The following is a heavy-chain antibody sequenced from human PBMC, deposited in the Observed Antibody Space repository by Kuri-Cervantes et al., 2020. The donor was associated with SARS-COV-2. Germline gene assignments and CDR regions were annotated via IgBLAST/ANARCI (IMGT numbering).Heavy chain of an antibody. J-gene: IGHJ5*02. Sequence: GGSLRLSCAASGFTFSSYSMNWVRQAPGKGLEWVSPISSSSSYIYYADSVKGRFTISRDNAKNSLYLQMNSLRAEDTAVYYCARDERYCSGGSCYSEAGNWFDPWGQGTLVTVSS. CDR3: ARDERYCSGGSCYSEAGNWFDP. V-gene: IGHV3-21*01. CDR1: GFTFSSYS. CDR2: ISSSSSYI. D-gene: IGHD2-15*01.